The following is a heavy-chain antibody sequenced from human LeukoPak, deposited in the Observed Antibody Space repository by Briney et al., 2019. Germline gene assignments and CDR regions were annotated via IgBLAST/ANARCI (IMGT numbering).Heavy chain of an antibody. Sequence: CKAXGYTFSGYDMNGVRQATGRGLEGMGGMKPKRGKTGYTQKFQGRGTMTRNRSISKAYIELTTLISQDTAVYYCARAPSYCTSCSCYYYYGLDVWGQGTTVTVSS. V-gene: IGHV1-8*01. CDR3: ARAPSYCTSCSCYYYYGLDV. J-gene: IGHJ6*02. D-gene: IGHD2-2*01. CDR1: GYTFSGYD. CDR2: MKPKRGKT.